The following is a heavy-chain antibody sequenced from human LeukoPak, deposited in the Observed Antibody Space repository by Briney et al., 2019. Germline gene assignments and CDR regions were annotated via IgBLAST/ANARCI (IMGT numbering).Heavy chain of an antibody. D-gene: IGHD3-22*01. J-gene: IGHJ4*02. V-gene: IGHV1-69*05. Sequence: SVKVSCKASGGTFSSYAISWVRQAPGQGLEWMGGIIPIFGTANYAQKFQGRVTITTDESTSTAYMELSRLRSDDTAVYYCARVYDSSGYYYEDYWGQGTLVTVSS. CDR2: IIPIFGTA. CDR3: ARVYDSSGYYYEDY. CDR1: GGTFSSYA.